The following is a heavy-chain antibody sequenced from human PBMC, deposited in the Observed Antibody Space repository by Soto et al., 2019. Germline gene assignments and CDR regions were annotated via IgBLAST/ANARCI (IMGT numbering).Heavy chain of an antibody. Sequence: PSETLSLTCTVSGGSISSGGYYCSWIRQHPGKGLEWIGYVYYSGSTYYKPPLKSRVSISVDTSKNQFSLKLSSVTAADTAVYYCARAVIVSYYFASWGQGTLVTVSS. CDR1: GGSISSGGYY. CDR2: VYYSGST. CDR3: ARAVIVSYYFAS. V-gene: IGHV4-30-4*08. D-gene: IGHD4-4*01. J-gene: IGHJ4*02.